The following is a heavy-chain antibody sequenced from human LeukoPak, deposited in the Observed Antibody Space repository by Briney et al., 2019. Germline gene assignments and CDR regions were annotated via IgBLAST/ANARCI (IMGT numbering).Heavy chain of an antibody. Sequence: ASVKVSCKASGGTFSSYAISWVRQAPGQGLEWTGRIIPILGIANYAQKFQGRVTITADKSTSTAYMELSSLRSEDTAVYYCAREGSDYYDSSGYAPGPFDYWGQGTLVTVSS. J-gene: IGHJ4*02. CDR1: GGTFSSYA. D-gene: IGHD3-22*01. CDR2: IIPILGIA. CDR3: AREGSDYYDSSGYAPGPFDY. V-gene: IGHV1-69*04.